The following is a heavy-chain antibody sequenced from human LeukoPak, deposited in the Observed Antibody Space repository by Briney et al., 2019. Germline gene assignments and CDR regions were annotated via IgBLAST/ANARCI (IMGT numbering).Heavy chain of an antibody. CDR2: IYYSGST. CDR1: GGSISSGGYY. V-gene: IGHV4-31*03. J-gene: IGHJ6*04. D-gene: IGHD1-1*01. Sequence: SETLSLTCTFSGGSISSGGYYWSWIRQHPGKGLEWIGYIYYSGSTYYNPSLKSRVTISVDTSKNQFSLKLSSVTAADTAVYYGARDRQLVRRGIYYYYFGMDVWGKGTTVTVSS. CDR3: ARDRQLVRRGIYYYYFGMDV.